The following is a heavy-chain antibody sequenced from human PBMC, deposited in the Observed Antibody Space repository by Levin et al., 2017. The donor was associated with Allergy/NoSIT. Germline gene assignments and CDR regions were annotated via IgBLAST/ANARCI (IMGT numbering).Heavy chain of an antibody. Sequence: GGSLRLSCAASGFTVSSNYMSWVRQAPGKGLEWVSVIYSGGSTYYADSVKGRFTISRDNSKNTLYLQMNSLRAEDTAVYYCAGEDIVVGDYYYGMDVWGQGTTVTVSS. CDR2: IYSGGST. V-gene: IGHV3-53*01. D-gene: IGHD2-2*01. CDR1: GFTVSSNY. CDR3: AGEDIVVGDYYYGMDV. J-gene: IGHJ6*02.